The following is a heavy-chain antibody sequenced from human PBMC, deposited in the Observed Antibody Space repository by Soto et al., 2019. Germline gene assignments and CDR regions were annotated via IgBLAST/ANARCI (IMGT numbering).Heavy chain of an antibody. CDR3: AKDWIVVVPAATHY. CDR1: GFTFSSYA. D-gene: IGHD2-2*01. V-gene: IGHV3-23*01. Sequence: LRLSCAASGFTFSSYAMSWVRQAPGKGLEWVSAISGSGGSTYYADSVKGRFTISRDNSKNTLYLQMNSLRAEDTAVYYCAKDWIVVVPAATHYWGQGTLVTVSS. CDR2: ISGSGGST. J-gene: IGHJ4*02.